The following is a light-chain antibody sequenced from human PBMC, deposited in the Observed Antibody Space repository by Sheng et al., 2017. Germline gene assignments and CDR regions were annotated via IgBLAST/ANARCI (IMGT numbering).Light chain of an antibody. J-gene: IGKJ1*01. CDR3: QHFNGWPRT. Sequence: EIVMTQSPATLSVSPGERATLSCRASQNVFSNLAWYQQKPGQAPRVLIYHASTRATGTPDRFSGSGSGTDFTLTISSLQSEDFAVYHCQHFNGWPRTFGQGT. V-gene: IGKV3-15*01. CDR1: QNVFSN. CDR2: HAS.